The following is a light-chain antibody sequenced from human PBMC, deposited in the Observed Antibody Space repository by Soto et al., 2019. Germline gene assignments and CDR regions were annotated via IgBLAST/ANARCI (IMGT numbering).Light chain of an antibody. V-gene: IGLV1-51*01. CDR3: GTWDSSLSAAV. Sequence: QSVLTQPPSVSAAPGQKVTISCSGSSSNIGNNYVYWYQQVPGTAPKLLIYDNYKRPSGIPDRFSGSKSGTSATLGITGPQTGDEADYYCGTWDSSLSAAVFGGGTQLTVL. J-gene: IGLJ7*01. CDR1: SSNIGNNY. CDR2: DNY.